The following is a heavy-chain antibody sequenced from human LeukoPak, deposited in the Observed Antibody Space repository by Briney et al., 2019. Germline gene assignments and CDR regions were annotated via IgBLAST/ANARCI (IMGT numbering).Heavy chain of an antibody. CDR1: GFSFSSYG. V-gene: IGHV3-30*02. CDR2: IRYDGSNK. CDR3: AKERNDYSNYVVGY. J-gene: IGHJ4*02. Sequence: GGSLRLSCAASGFSFSSYGMHWVRQAPGKGLEWVAFIRYDGSNKYYADSVKGRFTISRDNSKNTLYPQMNSLRAEDTAVYYCAKERNDYSNYVVGYWGQGTLVTVSS. D-gene: IGHD4-11*01.